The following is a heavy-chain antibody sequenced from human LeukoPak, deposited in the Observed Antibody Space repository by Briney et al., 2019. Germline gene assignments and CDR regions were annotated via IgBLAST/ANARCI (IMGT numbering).Heavy chain of an antibody. V-gene: IGHV3-30*04. CDR3: ARGSGWYRDNWFDP. CDR2: ISYDGSNK. J-gene: IGHJ5*02. CDR1: GFTFSSYA. Sequence: PGRSLRLSCAASGFTFSSYAMHWVRQAPGKGLEWVAVISYDGSNKYYADSVKGRFTISRDNSKNTLYLQMNSLRPEDTAGYYCARGSGWYRDNWFDPWGQGTLVTVSS. D-gene: IGHD6-19*01.